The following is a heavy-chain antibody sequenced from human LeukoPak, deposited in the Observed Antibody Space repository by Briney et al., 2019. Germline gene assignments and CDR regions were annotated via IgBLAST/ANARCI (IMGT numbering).Heavy chain of an antibody. CDR1: GFIFSSYS. CDR3: ARRRYNWNAIDY. D-gene: IGHD1-20*01. Sequence: GGSLRLSCAASGFIFSSYSMNWVRQAPGKGLEWVSYISSSGSTIYYADSVKGRFTISRDNAKNSLYLQMNSLRAEDTAVYYCARRRYNWNAIDYWGQGTLVTVSS. CDR2: ISSSGSTI. J-gene: IGHJ4*02. V-gene: IGHV3-48*04.